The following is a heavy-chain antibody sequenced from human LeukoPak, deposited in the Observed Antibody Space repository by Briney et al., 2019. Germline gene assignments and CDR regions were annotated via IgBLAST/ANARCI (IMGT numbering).Heavy chain of an antibody. CDR2: ISGSGGST. Sequence: GGSLRLSCAASGFTFSSYAMSWVRQAPGKGLEWVSAISGSGGSTYYADSVKGRFTISRDNSKNTLYLQMNSLRAEDTAEYYCAKVGVADTAMADFDYWGQGTLVTVSS. V-gene: IGHV3-23*01. J-gene: IGHJ4*02. D-gene: IGHD5-18*01. CDR3: AKVGVADTAMADFDY. CDR1: GFTFSSYA.